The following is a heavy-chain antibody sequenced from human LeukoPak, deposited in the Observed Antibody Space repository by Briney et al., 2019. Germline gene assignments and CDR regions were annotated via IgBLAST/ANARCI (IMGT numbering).Heavy chain of an antibody. CDR1: GLTFSSYS. CDR3: AELGITMIGGV. CDR2: ISTSSSYI. Sequence: GGSLRLSCAASGLTFSSYSMNWVRQAPGKGLEWVSSISTSSSYIYYADSVKGRLTISRDNARNSLYLQMNSLRAEDTAVYYCAELGITMIGGVWGKGTTVTISS. J-gene: IGHJ6*04. D-gene: IGHD3-10*02. V-gene: IGHV3-21*01.